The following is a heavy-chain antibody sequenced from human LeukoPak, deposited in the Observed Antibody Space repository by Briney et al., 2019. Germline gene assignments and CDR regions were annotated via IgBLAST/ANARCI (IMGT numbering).Heavy chain of an antibody. V-gene: IGHV3-30*18. Sequence: PGGSLRLSCAASGFTFSSYGMHWVRQAPGKGLEWVAVISYDGSNKYYADSVKGRFTISRDNSKNTLYLQMNSLRAGDTAVYYCANGGLNRNSVMTDYWGQGTLVTVSS. CDR3: ANGGLNRNSVMTDY. CDR1: GFTFSSYG. J-gene: IGHJ4*02. CDR2: ISYDGSNK. D-gene: IGHD3-16*01.